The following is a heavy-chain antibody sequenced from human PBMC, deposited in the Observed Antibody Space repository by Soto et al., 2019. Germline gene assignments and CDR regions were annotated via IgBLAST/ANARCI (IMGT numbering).Heavy chain of an antibody. CDR3: VRLARAQRYYYYYYMDV. CDR2: IYYSGST. V-gene: IGHV4-59*08. CDR1: GGSISSYY. J-gene: IGHJ6*03. Sequence: SETLSLTCTVSGGSISSYYWSWIRQPPGKGLEWIGYIYYSGSTNYNPSLKSRVTISVDTSKNQFSLKLSSVTAADTAVYYCVRLARAQRYYYYYYMDVWGKGTTVTVSS.